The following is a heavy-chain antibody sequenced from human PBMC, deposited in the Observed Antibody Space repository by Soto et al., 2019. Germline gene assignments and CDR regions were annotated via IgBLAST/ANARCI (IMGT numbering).Heavy chain of an antibody. D-gene: IGHD1-7*01. J-gene: IGHJ4*02. V-gene: IGHV4-31*03. CDR2: IYYSGST. Sequence: SETLSLTCTVSGGSISSGGYYWSWIRQHPGKGLEWIGYIYYSGSTYYNPSLKSRVTISVDTSKNQFSLKLSSVTAADAAVYYCARGGAFSWNYIHYWGQGTLVTVSS. CDR1: GGSISSGGYY. CDR3: ARGGAFSWNYIHY.